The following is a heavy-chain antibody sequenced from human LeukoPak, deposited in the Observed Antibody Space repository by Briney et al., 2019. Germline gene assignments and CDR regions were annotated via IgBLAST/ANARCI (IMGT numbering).Heavy chain of an antibody. V-gene: IGHV4-38-2*02. D-gene: IGHD4-17*01. CDR1: SSSISNSLY. Sequence: SETLSLTCSGSSSSISNSLYWGWLRQPPGKGLEWIGSIYRSGSTFYNPSLKSRVTISLDTSKNQFSLKLSSVTAADTAVYFCARGTYGYYMDVWGKGTTVTVSS. CDR2: IYRSGST. CDR3: ARGTYGYYMDV. J-gene: IGHJ6*03.